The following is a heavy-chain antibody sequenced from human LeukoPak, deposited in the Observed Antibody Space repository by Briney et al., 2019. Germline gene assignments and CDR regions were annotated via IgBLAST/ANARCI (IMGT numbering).Heavy chain of an antibody. V-gene: IGHV3-74*01. J-gene: IGHJ4*02. D-gene: IGHD6-19*01. CDR3: ARDAGIAVAVDY. CDR1: GFTFSSYW. Sequence: PGGSLRLSCAASGFTFSSYWMHWVRQAPGKGLVWVSRINSDGSSTSYADSVKGRFTISRDSAKNTLYLQMNSLRAEDTAVYYCARDAGIAVAVDYWGQGTLVTVSS. CDR2: INSDGSST.